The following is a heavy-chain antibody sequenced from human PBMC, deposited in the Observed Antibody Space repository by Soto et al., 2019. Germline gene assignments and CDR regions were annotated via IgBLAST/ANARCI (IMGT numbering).Heavy chain of an antibody. CDR3: AKGPRFGELLSPYYGMDV. D-gene: IGHD3-10*01. CDR2: ISYDGSNK. CDR1: GFTFSSHG. Sequence: VQLLESGGGLVQPGRSLRLSCAASGFTFSSHGMHWVRQAPGKGLEWVAVISYDGSNKYYADSVKGRFTISRDNSKNTLYLQMNSLRAEDTAVYYCAKGPRFGELLSPYYGMDVWGQGTTVTVSS. V-gene: IGHV3-30*18. J-gene: IGHJ6*02.